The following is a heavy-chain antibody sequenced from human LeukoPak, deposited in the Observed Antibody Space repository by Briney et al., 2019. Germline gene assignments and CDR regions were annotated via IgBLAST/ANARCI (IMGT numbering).Heavy chain of an antibody. CDR3: ARFKAWFDP. Sequence: SETLSLTCTVSGGSISSYYWSWIRQPPGKGLEWIGYIYYSGSTNYNPSLKSRVTVSVDTSKNQFSLKLSSVTAADTAVYYCARFKAWFDPWGQGTLVTVSS. CDR1: GGSISSYY. CDR2: IYYSGST. V-gene: IGHV4-59*01. J-gene: IGHJ5*02.